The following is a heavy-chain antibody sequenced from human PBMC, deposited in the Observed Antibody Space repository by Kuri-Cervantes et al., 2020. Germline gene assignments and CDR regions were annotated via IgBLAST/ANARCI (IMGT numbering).Heavy chain of an antibody. V-gene: IGHV3-13*01. CDR2: IGTAGDT. CDR1: GFTFSSYD. Sequence: GGSLRLSCAASGFTFSSYDMHWVRQATGKGLEWVSAIGTAGDTYYPGSVKGRFTISRENAKDSLYLQMNSLRAEDTAVYYCARDLSLRAADDPLIFYYYGMDVWGQGTTVTVSS. D-gene: IGHD6-13*01. CDR3: ARDLSLRAADDPLIFYYYGMDV. J-gene: IGHJ6*02.